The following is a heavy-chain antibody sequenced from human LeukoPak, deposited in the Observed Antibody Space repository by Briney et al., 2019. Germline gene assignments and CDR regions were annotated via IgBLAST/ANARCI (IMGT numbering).Heavy chain of an antibody. V-gene: IGHV4-39*07. D-gene: IGHD1-26*01. Sequence: PSETLSLTCTVSGGSISSSSYYWGWIRQPPGEGREWIGSIYYSGSTYYNPSLKSRVTISVDTSKNQFSLKLSSVTAADTAVYYCAREGARWEPSFSAFDIWGQGTMVTVSS. J-gene: IGHJ3*02. CDR3: AREGARWEPSFSAFDI. CDR2: IYYSGST. CDR1: GGSISSSSYY.